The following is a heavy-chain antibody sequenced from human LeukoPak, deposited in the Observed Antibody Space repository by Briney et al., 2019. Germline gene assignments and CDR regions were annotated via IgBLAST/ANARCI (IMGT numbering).Heavy chain of an antibody. V-gene: IGHV3-23*01. D-gene: IGHD5-12*01. CDR3: AKGGYSGYDFDY. CDR2: ITGNGRGS. Sequence: PGGSLRLSCAASGFTLSRYAMIWVRQAPEKGLEWVSAITGNGRGSYYADSVKGQFTISRDNSKNTLYLQMNSLRAEDTAVYYCAKGGYSGYDFDYWGQGTLVTVSS. CDR1: GFTLSRYA. J-gene: IGHJ4*02.